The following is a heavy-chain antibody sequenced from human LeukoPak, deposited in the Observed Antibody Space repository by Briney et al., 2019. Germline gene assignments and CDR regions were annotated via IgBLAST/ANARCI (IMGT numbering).Heavy chain of an antibody. CDR2: IHSDGSST. D-gene: IGHD2-15*01. V-gene: IGHV3-74*01. CDR1: GFTFSSYW. J-gene: IGHJ3*02. Sequence: GGSLRLSCAASGFTFSSYWMRWIRQAPGKGLVWVSRIHSDGSSTGYADSVKGRFTISRDNAKNTLYLQMNSLRVEDTAMYYCATGSGHAFDIWGQGTMVSVSS. CDR3: ATGSGHAFDI.